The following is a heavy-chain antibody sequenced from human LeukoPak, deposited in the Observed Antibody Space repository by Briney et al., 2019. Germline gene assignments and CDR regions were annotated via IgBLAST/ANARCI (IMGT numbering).Heavy chain of an antibody. CDR1: GFTFSSYG. CDR3: AREDPSVNDAFDI. J-gene: IGHJ3*02. Sequence: GGSLRLSCAASGFTFSSYGMHWVRQVPGKGLEWVAGIWYDESNKYYAYSVEGRFTISRDNSKNTLDLEMNSLRAEDTAVYYCAREDPSVNDAFDIWGQGTMVTVSS. CDR2: IWYDESNK. V-gene: IGHV3-33*01. D-gene: IGHD2/OR15-2a*01.